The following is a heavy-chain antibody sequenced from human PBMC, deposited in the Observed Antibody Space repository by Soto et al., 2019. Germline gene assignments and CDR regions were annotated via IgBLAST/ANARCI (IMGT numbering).Heavy chain of an antibody. D-gene: IGHD3-3*01. J-gene: IGHJ4*02. CDR1: GYSFSSYY. Sequence: QVQLMQSGAEMKKPGASVNVSCKSSGYSFSSYYIHWVRQAPGQGREWMGVINPSGDDTSYAQKLQGRVTMTMDTSTSTVYLEPSSLPYADTAVYYCAREARFMDWFIDWWGQGTLVTVSS. CDR2: INPSGDDT. V-gene: IGHV1-46*03. CDR3: AREARFMDWFIDW.